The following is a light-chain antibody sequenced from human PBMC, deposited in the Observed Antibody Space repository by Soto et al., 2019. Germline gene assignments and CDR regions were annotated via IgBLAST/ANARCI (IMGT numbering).Light chain of an antibody. V-gene: IGKV3-20*01. CDR3: EQYGSTPLT. CDR2: DAS. J-gene: IGKJ4*01. Sequence: EIVLTQSPGTLSLSPGERATLSCRASQSVGNNYLAWYQQKPGQAPRFLIYDASSRATGIPDRFSGSGSGTDFTLTISRLEHEDFVVYYCEQYGSTPLTFGGETKVEIK. CDR1: QSVGNNY.